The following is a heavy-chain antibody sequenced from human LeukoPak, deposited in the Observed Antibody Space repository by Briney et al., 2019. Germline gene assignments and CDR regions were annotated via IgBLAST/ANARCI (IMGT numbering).Heavy chain of an antibody. D-gene: IGHD1-14*01. CDR3: AGRDPRNRDAFDI. CDR1: GGSISTNSYY. V-gene: IGHV4-39*01. J-gene: IGHJ3*02. CDR2: IFYSGTT. Sequence: PSETLSLTCTVSGGSISTNSYYWGWIRQPPGKGLEWIGSIFYSGTTYYNPSLKSRVTISADTSKNQFSLKLSSVTAADTTVYYCAGRDPRNRDAFDIWGQGTMVTVSS.